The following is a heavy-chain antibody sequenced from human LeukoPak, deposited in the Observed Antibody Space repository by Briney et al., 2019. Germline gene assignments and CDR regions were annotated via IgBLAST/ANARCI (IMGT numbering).Heavy chain of an antibody. CDR2: INHSGST. CDR1: GGSFNNYY. J-gene: IGHJ4*02. D-gene: IGHD3-22*01. V-gene: IGHV4-34*01. Sequence: SETLSLPCAVYGGSFNNYYWSWIRQPAGKGLEWIGEINHSGSTNYNPTLKSRLTISVDTPRDQSSMKLNSVTAAERAVYYCARGTYYFDASDHDTDDYWGQGTLVTVSS. CDR3: ARGTYYFDASDHDTDDY.